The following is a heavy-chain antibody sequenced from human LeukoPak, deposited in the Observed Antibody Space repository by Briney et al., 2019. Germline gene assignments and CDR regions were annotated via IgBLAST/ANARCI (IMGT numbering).Heavy chain of an antibody. Sequence: GSLRLSCAASGFIFSAYEMNWVRQPPGKGLEWIGSIYYSGSTYYNPSLKSRVTISVDTSKNQFSLKLSSVTAADTAVYYCARKVTEVGAAAGTSWFDPWGQGTLVTVSS. CDR3: ARKVTEVGAAAGTSWFDP. CDR2: IYYSGST. V-gene: IGHV4-38-2*01. J-gene: IGHJ5*02. CDR1: GFIFSAYE. D-gene: IGHD6-13*01.